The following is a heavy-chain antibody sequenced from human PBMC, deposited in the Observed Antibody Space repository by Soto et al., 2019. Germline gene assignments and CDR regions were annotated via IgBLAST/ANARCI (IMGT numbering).Heavy chain of an antibody. Sequence: QVQLMQSGVEVTKPGSSVKVSCKASGGPFNTFGISWVRQAPGQGLEWMGGIIPKYGTTNYARRFQGRVTITADESTTTAYLELRSLRHDDTAIYYCARTRQRRPVFYVDYWGQGTPISVTS. V-gene: IGHV1-69*01. CDR2: IIPKYGTT. D-gene: IGHD2-2*01. J-gene: IGHJ4*02. CDR1: GGPFNTFG. CDR3: ARTRQRRPVFYVDY.